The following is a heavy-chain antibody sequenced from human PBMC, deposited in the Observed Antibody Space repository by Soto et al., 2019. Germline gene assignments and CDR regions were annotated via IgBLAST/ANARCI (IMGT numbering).Heavy chain of an antibody. J-gene: IGHJ4*02. CDR1: GYTFTSYG. D-gene: IGHD5-12*01. V-gene: IGHV1-18*01. CDR3: ARERAPEWLRFRTDWTFDY. Sequence: ASVKVSCKASGYTFTSYGISWVRQAPGQGLEWMGWISAYNGNTNYAQKLQGRVTMTTDTSTSTAYMELRSLRSDDTAVYYCARERAPEWLRFRTDWTFDYWGQGTLVTVSS. CDR2: ISAYNGNT.